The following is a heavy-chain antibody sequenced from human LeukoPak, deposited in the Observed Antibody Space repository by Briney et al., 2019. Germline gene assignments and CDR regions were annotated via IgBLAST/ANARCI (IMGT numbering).Heavy chain of an antibody. CDR3: ARPVRCSATTCTGPFDY. Sequence: SETLSLTCAVYGGSFSGYYWSWIRQPPGKGLEWIGEIDHIGRTTYNPSLKSRVTISVDTSKNQFSLRLTSVTASDTAVYYCARPVRCSATTCTGPFDYWGQGTLVTVSS. CDR1: GGSFSGYY. CDR2: IDHIGRT. D-gene: IGHD6-19*01. J-gene: IGHJ4*02. V-gene: IGHV4-34*01.